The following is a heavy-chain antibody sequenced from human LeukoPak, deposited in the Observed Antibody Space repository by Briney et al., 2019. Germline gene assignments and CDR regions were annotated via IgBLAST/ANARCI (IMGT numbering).Heavy chain of an antibody. V-gene: IGHV1-2*02. J-gene: IGHJ4*02. Sequence: GASVKVSCKASGYTFTGYYMHWVRQAPGQGLEWMGWINPNSGGTNYAQKFQGRVTMTRDMSISTAYMELSRLRSDDTAVYYCARTGNIVVVPDAIPFDYWGQGTLVTVSS. CDR3: ARTGNIVVVPDAIPFDY. D-gene: IGHD2-2*01. CDR2: INPNSGGT. CDR1: GYTFTGYY.